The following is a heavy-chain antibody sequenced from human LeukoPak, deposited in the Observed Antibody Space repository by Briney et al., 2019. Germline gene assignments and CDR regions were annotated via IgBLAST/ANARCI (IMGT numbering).Heavy chain of an antibody. CDR1: GYTLTELS. V-gene: IGHV1-24*01. J-gene: IGHJ4*02. CDR3: ATDRYSFGSRDY. D-gene: IGHD5-18*01. CDR2: FDPEDGET. Sequence: ASVNVSCTVSGYTLTELSMHWVRQAPGKGLEWMGGFDPEDGETIYAQKFQGRVTMTEDTSTDTAYMELSSLRSEDTAVYYCATDRYSFGSRDYWGQGTLVTVSS.